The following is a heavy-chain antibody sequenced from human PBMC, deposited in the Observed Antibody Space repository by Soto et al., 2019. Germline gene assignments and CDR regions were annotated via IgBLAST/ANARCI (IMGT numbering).Heavy chain of an antibody. V-gene: IGHV3-74*01. CDR2: IDNGGTNT. D-gene: IGHD3-10*01. Sequence: GSLRLSCAGSGYNFGVFCMHWVRQAPWKGLVWVSRIDNGGTNTVYADAVKGRFTISRDNAKNTLYLQMNSLRAEDTAVYYCAKDRGRPDAFNIWGQGTMVTVSS. CDR1: GYNFGVFC. CDR3: AKDRGRPDAFNI. J-gene: IGHJ3*02.